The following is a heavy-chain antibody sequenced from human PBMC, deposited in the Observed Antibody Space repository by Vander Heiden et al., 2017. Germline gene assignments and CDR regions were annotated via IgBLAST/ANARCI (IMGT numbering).Heavy chain of an antibody. CDR3: ASDSAGLGPAAIYYFDY. CDR1: GFTFSRHW. J-gene: IGHJ4*01. CDR2: IKQDGSEK. V-gene: IGHV3-7*01. Sequence: EVQLVESGGGLVQPGGSLRLSCAASGFTFSRHWMSWVRQAPGKGLEWVANIKQDGSEKYYVDSGKGRVTISRDNAKNSLYLQMNSLRAEDTAVYYCASDSAGLGPAAIYYFDYWGHGTLVTVSS. D-gene: IGHD2-2*02.